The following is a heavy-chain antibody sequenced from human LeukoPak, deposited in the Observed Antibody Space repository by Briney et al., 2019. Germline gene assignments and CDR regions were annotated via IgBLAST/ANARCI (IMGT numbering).Heavy chain of an antibody. Sequence: GGSLRLSCAASGFTFSSHTMNWVRQAPGKGLQWVSSIRGGGAPVYAASVTGRFTISRDDFKSTVFLQMDSLRPEDTAVYYCARCTIGDGSGWCTWFAPWGQGTLVTVSS. V-gene: IGHV3-23*01. CDR2: IRGGGAP. CDR1: GFTFSSHT. D-gene: IGHD6-19*01. CDR3: ARCTIGDGSGWCTWFAP. J-gene: IGHJ5*02.